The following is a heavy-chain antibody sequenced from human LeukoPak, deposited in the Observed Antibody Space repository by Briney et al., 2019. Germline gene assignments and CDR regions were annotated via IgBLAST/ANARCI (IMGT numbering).Heavy chain of an antibody. CDR3: VRDLGGRSGH. CDR1: GFTFNSNW. J-gene: IGHJ4*02. V-gene: IGHV3-74*01. CDR2: INEDGSTT. Sequence: GGSLRLSCAASGFTFNSNWMHWVRQAPGKGLVWVSRINEDGSTTNYADSVKGRFTISRDNAKNTLYLQMNSLRAEDTAVYYCVRDLGGRSGHWGQGTLVTVSS. D-gene: IGHD1-26*01.